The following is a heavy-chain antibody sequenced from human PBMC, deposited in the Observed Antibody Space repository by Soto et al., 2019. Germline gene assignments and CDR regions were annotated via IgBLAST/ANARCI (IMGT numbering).Heavy chain of an antibody. Sequence: EVQLLESGGGLIQPGGSLRLSCAASGFSFSSYAMSWVRQAPGKGLEWVSVITGGGGSTYYADSVKGRFTISRDNSKNTLYLQMHRLRAEDTAVYYCAIRGYSYEYYFDYWGQGALVTVSS. J-gene: IGHJ4*02. CDR3: AIRGYSYEYYFDY. CDR2: ITGGGGST. CDR1: GFSFSSYA. D-gene: IGHD5-18*01. V-gene: IGHV3-23*01.